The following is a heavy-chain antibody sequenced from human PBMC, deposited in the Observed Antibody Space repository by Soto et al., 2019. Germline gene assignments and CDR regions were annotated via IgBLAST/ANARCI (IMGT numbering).Heavy chain of an antibody. J-gene: IGHJ4*02. V-gene: IGHV4-59*08. Sequence: SETLSLTCTVSGGSISSYYWSWIRQPPGKGLEWIGYIYYSGSTNYNPSLKSRVTISVDTSKNQFSLKLSSVTAADTAVYYCATSSSGSYFYWGQGTLVTVSS. D-gene: IGHD1-26*01. CDR1: GGSISSYY. CDR2: IYYSGST. CDR3: ATSSSGSYFY.